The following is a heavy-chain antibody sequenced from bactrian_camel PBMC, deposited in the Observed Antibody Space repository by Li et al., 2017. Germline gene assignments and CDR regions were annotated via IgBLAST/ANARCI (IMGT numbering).Heavy chain of an antibody. J-gene: IGHJ6*01. D-gene: IGHD6*01. CDR2: IYSRSDTR. CDR3: AKDLMIAGIPFGY. CDR1: GYISNSYC. Sequence: VQLVESGGGSVRPGGSLKLSCAVSGYISNSYCIGWFRQAPGKEREGVATIYSRSDTRYYADSVKGRFTISRDNAKNTLYLQLNSLNTEDTAMYYCAKDLMIAGIPFGYWGQGTQVTVS. V-gene: IGHV3S1*01.